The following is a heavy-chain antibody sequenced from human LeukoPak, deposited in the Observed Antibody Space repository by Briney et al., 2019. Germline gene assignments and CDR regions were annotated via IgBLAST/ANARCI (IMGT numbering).Heavy chain of an antibody. J-gene: IGHJ4*02. V-gene: IGHV3-7*01. D-gene: IGHD3-16*01. Sequence: GGSLRLSCAASGFTFSTYGMHWVRQAPGKGLEWVANIKQDGSEKYYVDSLKGRFTMSRDNAKNSLYLQMNSLRAEDTAVYYCARLGEKADFDYWGQGTLVTVSS. CDR3: ARLGEKADFDY. CDR2: IKQDGSEK. CDR1: GFTFSTYG.